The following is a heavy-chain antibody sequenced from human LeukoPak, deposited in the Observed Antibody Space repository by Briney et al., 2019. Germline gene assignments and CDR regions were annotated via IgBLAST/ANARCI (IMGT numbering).Heavy chain of an antibody. CDR3: ARGFNYGSGSYGH. D-gene: IGHD3-10*01. CDR2: IIPIFGTA. V-gene: IGHV1-69*15. CDR1: GGTFSSYA. Sequence: SVKVSCKASGGTFSSYAISWVLQAPGQGLEWMGRIIPIFGTANYAQKFQGRVTITPDESTSTACVELSSLCSEETAGYYCARGFNYGSGSYGHWGQGTLVTVSS. J-gene: IGHJ4*02.